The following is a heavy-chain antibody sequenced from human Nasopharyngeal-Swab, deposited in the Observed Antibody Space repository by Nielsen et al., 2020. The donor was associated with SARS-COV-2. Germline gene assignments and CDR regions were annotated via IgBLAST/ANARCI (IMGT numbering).Heavy chain of an antibody. CDR2: IIPIFGTA. CDR1: GGTFRSYA. D-gene: IGHD2-15*01. Sequence: VNVSCKASGGTFRSYAISWVRQAPGQGLEWMGGIIPIFGTANYAQKFQGRVTITADESTSTAYMELSSLRSEDTAVYYCARDRNFVVVVAATLSDYYGMDVWGQGTTVTASS. V-gene: IGHV1-69*13. J-gene: IGHJ6*02. CDR3: ARDRNFVVVVAATLSDYYGMDV.